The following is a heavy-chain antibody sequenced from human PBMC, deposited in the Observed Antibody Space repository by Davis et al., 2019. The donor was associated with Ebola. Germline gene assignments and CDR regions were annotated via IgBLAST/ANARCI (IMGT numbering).Heavy chain of an antibody. CDR1: GFTFSSYA. CDR3: ARDDNYDILTGYYTH. Sequence: GESLKISCAASGFTFSSYAMSWVRQAPGKGLEWVSAISGSGGSTYYADSVKGRFTISRDNAKNSLYLQMNSLRAEDTAVYYCARDDNYDILTGYYTHWGQGTLVTVSS. J-gene: IGHJ4*02. D-gene: IGHD3-9*01. CDR2: ISGSGGST. V-gene: IGHV3-23*01.